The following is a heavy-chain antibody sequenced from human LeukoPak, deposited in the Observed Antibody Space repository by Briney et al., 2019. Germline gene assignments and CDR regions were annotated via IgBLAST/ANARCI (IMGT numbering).Heavy chain of an antibody. CDR2: IYTSGST. V-gene: IGHV4-61*02. CDR1: GGSISSGSYY. J-gene: IGHJ4*02. CDR3: ARDGRFPPESLPRYFDY. D-gene: IGHD4-11*01. Sequence: PSQTLSLTCTVSGGSISSGSYYWSWIRQPAGKGLEWIGRIYTSGSTNYNPSLKSRVTISVDTSKNQFSLKLSSVTAADTAVYYCARDGRFPPESLPRYFDYWGQGTLVTVSS.